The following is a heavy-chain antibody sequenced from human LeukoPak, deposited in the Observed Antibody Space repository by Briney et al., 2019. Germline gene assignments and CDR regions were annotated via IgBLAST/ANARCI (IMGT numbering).Heavy chain of an antibody. CDR3: AKVFLAVADFDAFDI. V-gene: IGHV3-30*18. Sequence: PGRSLRLSCAASGFTFSSYGMHWVRQAPGKGLEWVAVISYDGSNKYYADSVKGRFTISRDNSKNTLYLQMNSLRAEDTAVYYCAKVFLAVADFDAFDIWGQGTMVTVSS. CDR2: ISYDGSNK. J-gene: IGHJ3*02. CDR1: GFTFSSYG. D-gene: IGHD6-19*01.